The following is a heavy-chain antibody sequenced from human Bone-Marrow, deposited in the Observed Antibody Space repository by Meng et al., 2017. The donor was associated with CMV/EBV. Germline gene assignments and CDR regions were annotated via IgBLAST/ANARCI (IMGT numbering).Heavy chain of an antibody. V-gene: IGHV3-30-3*01. J-gene: IGHJ6*02. CDR3: AGGYCSKTNCYNFFDHGMDV. D-gene: IGHD2-2*02. CDR1: GFNLSDYA. CDR2: ISYDGSKQ. Sequence: GESLKISCAASGFNLSDYAMHWVRQAPGKGLEWVAVISYDGSKQFYAASVRGRFTISRDNSKNMLSLQMNSLRPEDTAVYFCAGGYCSKTNCYNFFDHGMDVWGQGTTVTVSS.